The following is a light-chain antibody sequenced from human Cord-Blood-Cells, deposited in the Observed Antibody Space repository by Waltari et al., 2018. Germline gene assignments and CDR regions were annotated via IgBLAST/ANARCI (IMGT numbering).Light chain of an antibody. CDR2: AAS. Sequence: DIQMTQSPSSLSASVGDRVTITCRASQSISSYLNWYQQKPGKAPKLLIYAASSLQSGVPLRFSGSRSGPDFTLTISSLQPEDGATYDGQQSYSSPPRFGQGTKREI. J-gene: IGKJ2*03. CDR3: QQSYSSPPR. V-gene: IGKV1-39*01. CDR1: QSISSY.